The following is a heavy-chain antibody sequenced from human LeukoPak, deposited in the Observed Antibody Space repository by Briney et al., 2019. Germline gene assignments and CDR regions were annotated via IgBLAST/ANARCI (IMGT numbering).Heavy chain of an antibody. CDR1: GGSISSGNYY. V-gene: IGHV4-61*02. CDR3: ALTPRYYYDSSV. Sequence: SQTLSLTCSVSGGSISSGNYYWSWIRQPAGKGLEWIGRIYTSGSTHYNPSLRSRVTILADTSKNQFSLKLTSVTAADTAVYYCALTPRYYYDSSVWGQGTLVTVSS. D-gene: IGHD3-22*01. CDR2: IYTSGST. J-gene: IGHJ4*02.